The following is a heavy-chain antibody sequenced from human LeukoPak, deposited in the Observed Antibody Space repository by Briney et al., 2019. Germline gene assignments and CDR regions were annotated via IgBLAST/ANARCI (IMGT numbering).Heavy chain of an antibody. Sequence: SETLSLTCAVYGGSFSGYYWSWIRQPAGKGLEWIGRIYTSGSTNYNPSLKSRVTMSVDTSKNQFSLKLSSVTAADTAVYYCARDLGLYMDVWGKGTTVTISS. CDR2: IYTSGST. CDR3: ARDLGLYMDV. CDR1: GGSFSGYY. D-gene: IGHD3-16*01. V-gene: IGHV4-4*07. J-gene: IGHJ6*03.